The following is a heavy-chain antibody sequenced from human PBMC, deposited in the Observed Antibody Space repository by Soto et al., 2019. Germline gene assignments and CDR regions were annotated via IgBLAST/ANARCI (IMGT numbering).Heavy chain of an antibody. CDR2: IIPIFTTA. V-gene: IGHV1-69*01. CDR3: ASFIRKGPTYYFDY. J-gene: IGHJ4*02. CDR1: GGTFSSYA. Sequence: QVQMVQSGAEVKRTRSSVKVSCKASGGTFSSYAFSWVRQAPGQGLECMGGIIPIFTTAKYAQKFQGRVTITADESTSTAYMELSSLISEDTAMYYCASFIRKGPTYYFDYWGQGTLVIVSS.